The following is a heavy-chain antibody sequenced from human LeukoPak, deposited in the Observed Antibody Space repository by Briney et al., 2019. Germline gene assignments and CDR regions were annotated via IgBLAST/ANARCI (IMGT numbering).Heavy chain of an antibody. CDR1: GGSFSGYY. CDR3: AIVRHGRSGNYYMDV. Sequence: PSEALSLTCAVYGGSFSGYYWSWIRQPPGKGLEWIGEINHSGSTNYNPSLKSGVTISVDPSKNQFSLKLSSLTAADTAVYYCAIVRHGRSGNYYMDVWGKGTTVTVSS. V-gene: IGHV4-34*01. D-gene: IGHD1-1*01. CDR2: INHSGST. J-gene: IGHJ6*03.